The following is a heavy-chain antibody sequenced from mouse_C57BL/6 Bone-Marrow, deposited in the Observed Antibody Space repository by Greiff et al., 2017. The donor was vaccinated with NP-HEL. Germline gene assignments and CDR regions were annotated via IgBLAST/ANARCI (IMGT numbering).Heavy chain of an antibody. J-gene: IGHJ1*03. CDR3: ASSLLLRPYFDV. D-gene: IGHD1-1*01. CDR1: GFTFTDYY. Sequence: VQLQQSGGGLVQPGGSLSLSCAASGFTFTDYYMSWVRQPPGKALEWLGFIRNKANGYTTEYSASVKGRFTISRDNSQSILYLQMNALRAEDSATYYCASSLLLRPYFDVWGTGTTVTVSS. CDR2: IRNKANGYTT. V-gene: IGHV7-3*01.